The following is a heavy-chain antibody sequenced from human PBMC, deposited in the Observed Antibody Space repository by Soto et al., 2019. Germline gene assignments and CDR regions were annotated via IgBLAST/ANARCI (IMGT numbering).Heavy chain of an antibody. V-gene: IGHV3-23*01. CDR3: AKGGCSVVSCGWFDP. CDR1: GFTFSDYA. D-gene: IGHD6-19*01. Sequence: EVQLLESGGGLVQPGGSLRLSCAASGFTFSDYAMNWVRQAPGKGLEWVSGISGSGGDTYYADSVNGRFTISRDNSKNTLYLQMSSLRAEDTAVYLCAKGGCSVVSCGWFDPWGQGTLVTVSS. J-gene: IGHJ5*02. CDR2: ISGSGGDT.